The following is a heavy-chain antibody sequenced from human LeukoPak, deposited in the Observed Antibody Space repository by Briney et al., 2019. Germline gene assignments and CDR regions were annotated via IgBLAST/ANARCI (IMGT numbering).Heavy chain of an antibody. D-gene: IGHD4-17*01. V-gene: IGHV4-59*01. CDR3: ARDKGYGDYVDY. CDR2: ISYTGST. J-gene: IGHJ4*02. Sequence: SETLSLTCTVSGGSIIGYDWSWIRQPPGKGLEWIGYISYTGSTKFSPSLKSRVTISVDTSKNQFSLKLNSVTAADTAVYYCARDKGYGDYVDYWGQGILVTVSS. CDR1: GGSIIGYD.